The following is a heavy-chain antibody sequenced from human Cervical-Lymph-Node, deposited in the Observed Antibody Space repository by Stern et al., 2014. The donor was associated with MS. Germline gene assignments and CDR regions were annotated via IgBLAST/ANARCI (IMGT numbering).Heavy chain of an antibody. V-gene: IGHV4-61*02. CDR2: IYASGTT. J-gene: IGHJ6*02. CDR3: LAVADTSSYYGLDV. Sequence: QLQLQESGPGLVKPSQSLSVTCSVSGGSISSGAHHWSWVRQPAGKRLEWIGRIYASGTTHYNPSLQSRLTLSLDTSKHQFPLQRGSVAAADTAIYYCLAVADTSSYYGLDVWGQGTTVTVSS. D-gene: IGHD6-19*01. CDR1: GGSISSGAHH.